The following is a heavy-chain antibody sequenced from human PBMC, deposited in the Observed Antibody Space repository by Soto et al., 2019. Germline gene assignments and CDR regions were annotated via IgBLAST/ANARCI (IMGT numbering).Heavy chain of an antibody. D-gene: IGHD3-22*01. J-gene: IGHJ6*02. CDR1: GFTFSSYA. Sequence: QVQLVESGGGVVQPGRSLRLSCAASGFTFSSYAMHWVRQAPGKGLEWVAVISYDGSNKYYADSVKGRFTISRDNSTNTVYLQMNSLQAEDTAVYYCARNTYYYDSSGYRQVQPQPYYYYYGMDVGGQGTTVTVSS. V-gene: IGHV3-30-3*01. CDR2: ISYDGSNK. CDR3: ARNTYYYDSSGYRQVQPQPYYYYYGMDV.